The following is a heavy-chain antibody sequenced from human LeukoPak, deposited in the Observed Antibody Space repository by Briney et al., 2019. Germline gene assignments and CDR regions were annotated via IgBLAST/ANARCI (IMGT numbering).Heavy chain of an antibody. V-gene: IGHV3-7*05. CDR2: INRDGSEK. D-gene: IGHD2/OR15-2a*01. J-gene: IGHJ4*02. Sequence: GGSLRLSCAASGLIFNTYWISWVRQAPGKGLEWLATINRDGSEKYYVDSVKGRFTISRDNAKNSLFLQMNSLRAEDTAVYYCTTFYTRLTDYWGQGTLVTVSS. CDR3: TTFYTRLTDY. CDR1: GLIFNTYW.